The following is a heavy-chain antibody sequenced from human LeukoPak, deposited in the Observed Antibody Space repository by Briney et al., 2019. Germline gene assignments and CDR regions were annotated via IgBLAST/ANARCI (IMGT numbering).Heavy chain of an antibody. Sequence: GGSLRLSCAASGFTFSGSAMHWGRQASGKGVEGGGRIRGKENNYATTYAASVKGRFTISRDDSKNMAYLQMNNLSAEDTAVYYCARAWSRVDPFDMWGQGTMVTVSS. V-gene: IGHV3-73*01. CDR1: GFTFSGSA. J-gene: IGHJ3*02. CDR3: ARAWSRVDPFDM. D-gene: IGHD2-8*02. CDR2: IRGKENNYAT.